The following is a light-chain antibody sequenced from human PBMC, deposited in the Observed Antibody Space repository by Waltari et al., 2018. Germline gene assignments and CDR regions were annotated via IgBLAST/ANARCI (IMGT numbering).Light chain of an antibody. CDR1: QSVSRA. CDR2: AAS. J-gene: IGKJ1*01. CDR3: QHYVNLPVT. V-gene: IGKV3-20*01. Sequence: IVLTQSPGTLSLSPGERATLTCRASQSVSRALAWYQQKPCQAPRLLIYAASTRATGVPDRFSGSGSGTDFSLTISRLDPEDFAVYYCQHYVNLPVTFGQGTKVEI.